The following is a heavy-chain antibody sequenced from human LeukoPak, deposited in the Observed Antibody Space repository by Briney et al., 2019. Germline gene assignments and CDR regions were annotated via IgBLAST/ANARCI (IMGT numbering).Heavy chain of an antibody. CDR3: AKVTDSRRGSFDY. CDR1: GFTFTSYG. D-gene: IGHD6-13*01. CDR2: ITYGGGST. V-gene: IGHV3-23*01. J-gene: IGHJ4*02. Sequence: GGSLRLSCAASGFTFTSYGMSWVRQAPGKGLDWVSTITYGGGSTYSEDSVKGRFTISRDNSKNTLSLQVNSLRAEDTAVYYCAKVTDSRRGSFDYWGQGTLFTVSS.